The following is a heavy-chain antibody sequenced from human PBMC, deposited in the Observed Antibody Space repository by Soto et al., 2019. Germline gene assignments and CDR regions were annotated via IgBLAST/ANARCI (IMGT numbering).Heavy chain of an antibody. V-gene: IGHV3-33*01. D-gene: IGHD6-6*01. CDR3: ARTEYSSSPPYYYYGIDV. J-gene: IGHJ6*02. CDR2: IWNDGSNK. CDR1: GFTFSSYG. Sequence: QVQLVESGGGVVQPGRSLRLSCAASGFTFSSYGMHWVRQAPGKGLEWVAVIWNDGSNKYYADSVKGRLTISRDKSKNTLYLQMNRLTAADTAVYYCARTEYSSSPPYYYYGIDVWGQGPRSPSP.